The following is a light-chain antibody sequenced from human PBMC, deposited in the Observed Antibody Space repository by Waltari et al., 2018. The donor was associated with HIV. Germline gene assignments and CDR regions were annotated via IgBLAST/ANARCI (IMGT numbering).Light chain of an antibody. J-gene: IGKJ4*01. V-gene: IGKV3-20*01. Sequence: VLTQSPGFVSLSPGERATLSCRASESVSTRYVAWYHEKPGQPPRLLIYGAYSRATGVPDRFRGGGSGRDFTLTINSLESDDCGVYHCQQYGNPPITFGGGTTVEI. CDR3: QQYGNPPIT. CDR1: ESVSTRY. CDR2: GAY.